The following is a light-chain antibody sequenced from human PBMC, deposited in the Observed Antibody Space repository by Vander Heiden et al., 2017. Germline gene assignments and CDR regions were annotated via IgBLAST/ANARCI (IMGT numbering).Light chain of an antibody. J-gene: IGKJ1*01. CDR3: QQHENPRWT. CDR1: QDISNR. Sequence: DIHMTPSPSSLSASVGDRVTITCQASQDISNRLIWHQQKPGKAPKLLMYDASHLATGVPSRFSGGGSGTDFSLTISSLQPEDTGTYYCQQHENPRWTFGQGTTVEVK. CDR2: DAS. V-gene: IGKV1-33*01.